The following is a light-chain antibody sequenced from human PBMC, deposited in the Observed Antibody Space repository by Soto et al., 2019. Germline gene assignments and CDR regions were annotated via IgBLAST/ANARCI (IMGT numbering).Light chain of an antibody. Sequence: DIWITKFQDSWPCPWARRPTITVNSSQGVLYSYNNKNYLGWYQQKPGQPPKLLIYWASTRESGVPDRFSVSGSGTDFTLTISSLQAEDVAVYYCQQYYSTPLTFGQGTKLEIK. CDR2: WAS. CDR3: QQYYSTPLT. J-gene: IGKJ2*01. CDR1: QGVLYSYNNKNY. V-gene: IGKV4-1*01.